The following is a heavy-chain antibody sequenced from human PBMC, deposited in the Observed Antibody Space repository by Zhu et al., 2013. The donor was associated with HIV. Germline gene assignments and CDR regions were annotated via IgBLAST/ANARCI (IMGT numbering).Heavy chain of an antibody. J-gene: IGHJ5*02. CDR1: GYTFTSYD. Sequence: QVQLVQSGAEVKKPGASVKVACKASGYTFTSYDINWVRQATGQGLEWMGWMNPNSGNTGYAQKFQGRVTMTRNTSITTAYMELSSLRSEDTAVYYCARAHREMANLRPWGQGTLVTVSS. V-gene: IGHV1-8*01. CDR2: MNPNSGNT. CDR3: ARAHREMANLRP.